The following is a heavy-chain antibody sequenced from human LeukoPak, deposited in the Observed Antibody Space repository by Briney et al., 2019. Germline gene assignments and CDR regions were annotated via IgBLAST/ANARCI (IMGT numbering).Heavy chain of an antibody. CDR1: GFTFSSYA. CDR3: ARDWGFRLGIDY. D-gene: IGHD7-27*01. CDR2: ISYGGSNK. V-gene: IGHV3-30*04. J-gene: IGHJ4*02. Sequence: GRSLRLSCAASGFTFSSYAMHWVRQAPGKGLEWVAVISYGGSNKYYTDSVEGRFTISRDNAKNSLNLQVNSLRADDTAVYYCARDWGFRLGIDYWGQGTLVTVSS.